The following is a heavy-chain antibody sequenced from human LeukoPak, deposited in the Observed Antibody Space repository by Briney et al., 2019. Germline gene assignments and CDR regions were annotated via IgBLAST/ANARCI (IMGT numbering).Heavy chain of an antibody. D-gene: IGHD3-10*01. V-gene: IGHV3-23*01. CDR2: IPGSGSST. Sequence: QPGGSLRLSCAASGFTFSSSGMHWVRQAPGKGLEWVSTIPGSGSSTYYADSVKGRFTVSRDNSKNTLYLQMNSLRAEDTAVYYCASGFGIFDYWGQGALVTVSS. CDR3: ASGFGIFDY. J-gene: IGHJ4*02. CDR1: GFTFSSSG.